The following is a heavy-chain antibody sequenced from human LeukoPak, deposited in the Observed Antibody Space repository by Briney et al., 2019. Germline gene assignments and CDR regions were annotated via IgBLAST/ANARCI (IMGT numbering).Heavy chain of an antibody. CDR1: GFTFNNYW. D-gene: IGHD6-19*01. CDR2: INSDGSRT. Sequence: GGSLRLSCAASGFTFNNYWMHWVRQAPGEGLVWVSRINSDGSRTNYADSVKGRFTISRDNAKKTLYLQMNSLRAEDTAVYYCARSLSGWYNWGQGTLVTVSS. J-gene: IGHJ4*02. V-gene: IGHV3-74*01. CDR3: ARSLSGWYN.